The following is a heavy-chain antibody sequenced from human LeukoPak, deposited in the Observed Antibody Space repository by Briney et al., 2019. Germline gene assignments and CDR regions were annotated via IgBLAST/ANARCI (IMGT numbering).Heavy chain of an antibody. CDR1: GGSISSYY. J-gene: IGHJ3*02. CDR2: IYYSGST. V-gene: IGHV4-59*01. CDR3: ARVDYDSSGYYGDALDI. D-gene: IGHD3-22*01. Sequence: SETLSLTCTVSGGSISSYYWSWIRQPPGKGLEWIGYIYYSGSTNYNPSLKSRVTISVDTSKNQFSLKLSSVTAADTAVYYCARVDYDSSGYYGDALDIWGQGTMVTVSS.